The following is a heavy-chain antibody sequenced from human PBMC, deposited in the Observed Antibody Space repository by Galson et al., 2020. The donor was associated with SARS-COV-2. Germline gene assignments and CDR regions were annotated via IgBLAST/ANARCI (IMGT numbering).Heavy chain of an antibody. V-gene: IGHV4-39*01. CDR2: IYYSGST. D-gene: IGHD3-3*01. CDR3: ARPGLPTYYDFWSGYLGGMDV. J-gene: IGHJ6*02. CDR1: GGSISSSSYY. Sequence: SETLSLTCTVSGGSISSSSYYWGWIRQPPGKGLEWIGSIYYSGSTYYNPSLKSRVTISVDTSKNQFSLKLSSVTAADTAVYYCARPGLPTYYDFWSGYLGGMDVWGQGTTVTVSS.